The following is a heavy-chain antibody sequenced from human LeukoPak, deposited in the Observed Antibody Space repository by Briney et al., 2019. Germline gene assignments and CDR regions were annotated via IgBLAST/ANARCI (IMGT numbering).Heavy chain of an antibody. J-gene: IGHJ4*02. V-gene: IGHV3-23*01. D-gene: IGHD6-19*01. CDR3: AKTQDSGIAVAGVDY. CDR2: ISGSDGST. CDR1: GFTFSSYA. Sequence: GGSLRLSCAASGFTFSSYAMSWVRQAPGKGLEWVSAISGSDGSTYYADSVKGRFTISRDNSKNTLYLQMNSLRAEDTAVYYCAKTQDSGIAVAGVDYWGQGTLVTVSS.